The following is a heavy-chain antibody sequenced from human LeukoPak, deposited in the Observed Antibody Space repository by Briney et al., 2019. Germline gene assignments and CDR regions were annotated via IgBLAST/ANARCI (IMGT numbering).Heavy chain of an antibody. Sequence: ASVKVSCKASGYTFTSYFMHWVRQAPGQGLEWMGIINPSGAGTSYAQKFQGRVTMTSDTSTSTVYMELTSLRSEDTAVYYCAGGGYSSGPGDYWGQGTLVTVSS. CDR3: AGGGYSSGPGDY. J-gene: IGHJ4*02. CDR1: GYTFTSYF. D-gene: IGHD6-19*01. CDR2: INPSGAGT. V-gene: IGHV1-46*01.